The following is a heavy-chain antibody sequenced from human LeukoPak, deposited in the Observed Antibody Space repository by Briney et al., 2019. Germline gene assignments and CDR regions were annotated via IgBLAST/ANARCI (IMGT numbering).Heavy chain of an antibody. J-gene: IGHJ4*02. CDR3: ARGPLLRSYGYGPETF. V-gene: IGHV4-4*07. CDR2: IYTSGST. CDR1: GGSISSYY. D-gene: IGHD5-18*01. Sequence: SETLSLTCTVSGGSISSYYWSWIRQPAGKGLEWIGRIYTSGSTNYNPSLKSRVTISVDTSKNQFSLKLSSVTAADTAVYYCARGPLLRSYGYGPETFWGQGTLVTVSS.